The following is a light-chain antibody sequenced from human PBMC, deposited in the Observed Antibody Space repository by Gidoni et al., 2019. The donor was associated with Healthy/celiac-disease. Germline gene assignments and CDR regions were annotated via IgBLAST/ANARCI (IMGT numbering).Light chain of an antibody. V-gene: IGKV3-20*01. CDR3: QPYGSSPLT. J-gene: IGKJ4*01. CDR2: GAS. Sequence: EIVLTQSPGTLSLSPGERATLSCRASQSVSSSYLAWYQQKPGQAPRLLIYGASSRATGIPDRFSGSGSGTVFTLTISRLEPEDFAVYYCQPYGSSPLTFGGXTKVEIK. CDR1: QSVSSSY.